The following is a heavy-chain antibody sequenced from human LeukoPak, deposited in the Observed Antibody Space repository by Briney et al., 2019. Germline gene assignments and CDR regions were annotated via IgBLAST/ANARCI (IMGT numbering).Heavy chain of an antibody. J-gene: IGHJ4*02. D-gene: IGHD2-2*01. CDR1: GFIFSSYW. V-gene: IGHV3-74*01. Sequence: SGGSLRLSCAASGFIFSSYWMHWVRQAPGKGLVWVSRINSDGSSTSYADSVKGRFTISRDNAKNTLYLQMNSLRAEDTAVYYCARRVAVPAAPYYFDYWGQGTLVTVSS. CDR2: INSDGSST. CDR3: ARRVAVPAAPYYFDY.